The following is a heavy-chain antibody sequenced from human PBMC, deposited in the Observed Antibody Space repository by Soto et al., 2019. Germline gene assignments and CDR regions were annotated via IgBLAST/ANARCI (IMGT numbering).Heavy chain of an antibody. J-gene: IGHJ4*02. CDR1: GLTFSGYG. CDR2: ISGSGSTT. CDR3: VTRSRGLQSSPPRLDS. V-gene: IGHV3-23*01. D-gene: IGHD4-4*01. Sequence: EVQLLESGGGLVQPGGSLRLSCAASGLTFSGYGMSWVRQAPGTGLEWVSSISGSGSTTYYADSVKGRFTISRDHSKNILFLKMNSLRAEDTAVYYCVTRSRGLQSSPPRLDSWGQGTLVTVSS.